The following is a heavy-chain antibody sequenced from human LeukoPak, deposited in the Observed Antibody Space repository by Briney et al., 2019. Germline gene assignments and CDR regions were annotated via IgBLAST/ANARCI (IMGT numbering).Heavy chain of an antibody. D-gene: IGHD3-16*01. Sequence: PGGSLRLSCAASGFTFSSYSMNWVRQAPGKGLEWVSYISSTSTIYYADSVKGRFTISRDNAKNSLYLQMNSLRDEDTAVYYCARHKYGGLWGQGTMVTVSS. V-gene: IGHV3-48*02. CDR2: ISSTSTI. J-gene: IGHJ3*01. CDR3: ARHKYGGL. CDR1: GFTFSSYS.